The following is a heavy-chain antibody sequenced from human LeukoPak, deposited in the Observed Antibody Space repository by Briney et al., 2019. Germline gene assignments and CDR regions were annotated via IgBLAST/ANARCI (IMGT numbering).Heavy chain of an antibody. Sequence: PGGSLRLSCAASGFTFSYYGMHCVRQAPGKGLECVAYVASDGNFRDYVDSVKGRFTVSRDNSKDTLYLQMDSLRTEDTGVYYCANLPYNWNTHFDDYWGHGTLVTVSS. V-gene: IGHV3-30*02. J-gene: IGHJ4*01. CDR1: GFTFSYYG. D-gene: IGHD1-1*01. CDR3: ANLPYNWNTHFDDY. CDR2: VASDGNFR.